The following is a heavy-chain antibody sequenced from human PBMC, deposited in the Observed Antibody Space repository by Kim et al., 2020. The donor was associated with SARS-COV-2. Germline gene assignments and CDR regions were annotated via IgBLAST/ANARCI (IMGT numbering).Heavy chain of an antibody. CDR3: ARGVDTTMVFP. CDR1: GDLTSSYY. Sequence: SETLSLTCTVSGDLTSSYYWSWIRQPPGKGLEWIGYVYYTWSTTYNPSLQSRVTISIDTSRSQFSLKLTSVTAADTAVYYCARGVDTTMVFPCGQGTLAT. J-gene: IGHJ5*02. V-gene: IGHV4-59*01. CDR2: VYYTWST. D-gene: IGHD5-18*01.